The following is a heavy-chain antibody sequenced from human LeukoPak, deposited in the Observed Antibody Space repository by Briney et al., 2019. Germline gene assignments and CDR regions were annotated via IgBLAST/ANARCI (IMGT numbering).Heavy chain of an antibody. J-gene: IGHJ3*02. CDR1: GGSISSGDYY. CDR2: IYYSGST. CDR3: ARYGSGYAFDI. Sequence: SETLSLTCTVSGGSISSGDYYWSWIRQPPGKGLEWIGYIYYSGSTYYNPSLKSRVTISVDTSKNQFSLKLSSVTAADTAVYYCARYGSGYAFDIWGQGTLVTVSS. V-gene: IGHV4-30-4*08. D-gene: IGHD3-10*01.